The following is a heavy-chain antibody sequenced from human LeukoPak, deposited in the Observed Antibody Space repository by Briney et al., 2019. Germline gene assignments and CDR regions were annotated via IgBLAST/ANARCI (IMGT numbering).Heavy chain of an antibody. V-gene: IGHV3-66*01. CDR2: IYSGGST. D-gene: IGHD5-18*01. CDR1: GFTFTNYG. Sequence: QPGRSLRLSCAASGFTFTNYGMHWVRQAPGKGLEWVSVIYSGGSTYYADSVKGRFTFSRDNSKNTLYLQMNSLRAEDTAVYYCARGPDNYGLDYWGQGTLVTVSS. J-gene: IGHJ4*02. CDR3: ARGPDNYGLDY.